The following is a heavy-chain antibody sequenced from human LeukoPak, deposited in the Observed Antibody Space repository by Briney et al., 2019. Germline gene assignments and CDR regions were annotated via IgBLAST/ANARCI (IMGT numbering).Heavy chain of an antibody. CDR3: LRGDRSDH. CDR2: ISSSGNAI. Sequence: GGSLRLSCAASGFTFSSYEMNWVRQAPGKGLEWVSYISSSGNAIYYADSVKGRFTISRDNAKNSLYLQMNSLRSEDTPVYYCLRGDRSDHWGQGTLVTVSS. V-gene: IGHV3-48*03. J-gene: IGHJ4*02. CDR1: GFTFSSYE.